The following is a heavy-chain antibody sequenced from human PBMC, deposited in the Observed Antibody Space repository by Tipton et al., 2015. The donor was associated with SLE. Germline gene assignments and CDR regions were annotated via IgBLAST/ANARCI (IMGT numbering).Heavy chain of an antibody. D-gene: IGHD3/OR15-3a*01. V-gene: IGHV4-39*07. CDR2: IYYSGST. Sequence: TLSLTCTVSGGSISSSSYYWGWIRQPPGKGLEWIGSIYYSGSTYYNPSLKSRATISVDTSKNQFSLNLSSMSAADTAVYYCARGQHQFGRFDYWGQGTLVTVSS. J-gene: IGHJ4*02. CDR1: GGSISSSSYY. CDR3: ARGQHQFGRFDY.